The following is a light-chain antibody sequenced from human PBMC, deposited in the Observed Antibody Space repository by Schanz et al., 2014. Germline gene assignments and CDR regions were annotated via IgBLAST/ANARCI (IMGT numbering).Light chain of an antibody. V-gene: IGKV3-20*01. CDR2: GAS. Sequence: EIVLTQSPGTLSLSPGERATLSCRASQSVSSSYLAWYQQKPGQAPRLLIYGASTRATGIPARFSGSGSGTEFTLTISSLQSEDFAGYYCQQYGSSPRTFGQGTKVEIK. CDR3: QQYGSSPRT. CDR1: QSVSSSY. J-gene: IGKJ1*01.